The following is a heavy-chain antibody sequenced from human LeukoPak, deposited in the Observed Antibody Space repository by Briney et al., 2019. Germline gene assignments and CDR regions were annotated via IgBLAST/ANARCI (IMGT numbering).Heavy chain of an antibody. Sequence: GGSLRLSCAASGFTFSSYGMHWVRQAPGKGLEWVAVIWYDGSNKYYADSAKGRFTISRDNSKNTLYLQMNSLRAEDTAVYYCATTGYYYDILTGYYPRDYYYYGMDVWGQGTTVTVSS. CDR1: GFTFSSYG. CDR2: IWYDGSNK. V-gene: IGHV3-33*01. D-gene: IGHD3-9*01. J-gene: IGHJ6*02. CDR3: ATTGYYYDILTGYYPRDYYYYGMDV.